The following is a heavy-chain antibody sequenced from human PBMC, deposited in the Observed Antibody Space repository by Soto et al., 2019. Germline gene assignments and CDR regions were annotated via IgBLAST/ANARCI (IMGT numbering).Heavy chain of an antibody. J-gene: IGHJ6*02. CDR2: IKQDGSEK. CDR3: AKDFKVSGSYYGSLNYYYGMDV. D-gene: IGHD3-10*01. V-gene: IGHV3-7*01. CDR1: GFTFSSYW. Sequence: PGGSLRLSCAASGFTFSSYWMSWVRQAPGKGLEWVANIKQDGSEKYYVDSVKGRFTISRDNAKNSLYLQMNSLRAEDTAVYYCAKDFKVSGSYYGSLNYYYGMDVWGQGTTVTVSS.